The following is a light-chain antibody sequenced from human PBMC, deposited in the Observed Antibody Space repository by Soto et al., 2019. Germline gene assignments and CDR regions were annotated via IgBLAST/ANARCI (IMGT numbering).Light chain of an antibody. CDR2: AAS. CDR3: QQSYSTRVT. V-gene: IGKV1-39*01. J-gene: IGKJ5*01. CDR1: QSISSY. Sequence: MTHSASSLSAYVGDRVTITCRASQSISSYLNWYQQKPGKAPKLLIYAASSLQSGVPSRFSGSGSGTDFTLTISSLQPEDFATYYCQQSYSTRVTFGQGTRLE.